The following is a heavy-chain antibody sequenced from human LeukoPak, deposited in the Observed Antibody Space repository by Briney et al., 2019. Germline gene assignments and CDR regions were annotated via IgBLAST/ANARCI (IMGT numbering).Heavy chain of an antibody. CDR2: ISGSGGST. CDR3: ARKGGVVPAPNSDY. J-gene: IGHJ4*02. V-gene: IGHV3-23*01. Sequence: GGSLRLSCSASGFTFSTYGMHWVRQAPGKGLEWVSAISGSGGSTYYADSVKGRFTISRDNSKNTLYLQMNSLRAEDTAVYYCARKGGVVPAPNSDYWGQGTLVTVSS. CDR1: GFTFSTYG. D-gene: IGHD2-2*01.